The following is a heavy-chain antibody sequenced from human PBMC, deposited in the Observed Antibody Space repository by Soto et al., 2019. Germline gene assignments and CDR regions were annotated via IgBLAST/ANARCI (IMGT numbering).Heavy chain of an antibody. CDR3: AAVGGGTAKNVGDAFDN. D-gene: IGHD2-21*02. V-gene: IGHV4-34*01. CDR2: MSHSGGT. J-gene: IGHJ3*02. CDR1: GGSVSSGSYY. Sequence: QVQLQQWGAGLLKPSETLSLTCAVYGGSVSSGSYYWSWIRQPPGKGLEWIGEMSHSGGTHFNPSPKGRVPNWGETFKNPFSLKMRSVNAADPVLYYCAAVGGGTAKNVGDAFDNLGPGTMVTVSS.